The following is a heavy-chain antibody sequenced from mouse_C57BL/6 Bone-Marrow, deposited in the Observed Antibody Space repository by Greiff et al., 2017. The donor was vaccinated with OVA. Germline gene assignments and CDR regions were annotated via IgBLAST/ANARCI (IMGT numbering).Heavy chain of an antibody. D-gene: IGHD2-3*01. V-gene: IGHV5-6*01. CDR2: ISSGGSYT. Sequence: EVKLVESGGDLVKPGGSLKLSCAASGFTFSSYGMSWVRQTPDKRLEWVATISSGGSYTYYPDSVKGRFTISRDNAKNTLYLQMSSLKSEDTAMYYCARPYDGYYYWYFDVWGTGTTVTVSS. CDR1: GFTFSSYG. CDR3: ARPYDGYYYWYFDV. J-gene: IGHJ1*03.